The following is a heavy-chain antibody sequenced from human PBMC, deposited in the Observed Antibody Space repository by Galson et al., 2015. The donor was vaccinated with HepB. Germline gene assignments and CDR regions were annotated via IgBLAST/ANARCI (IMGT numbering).Heavy chain of an antibody. CDR3: AGGPPRERGIWSRHYTRPDF. CDR2: IWYDGDPK. V-gene: IGHV3-33*01. J-gene: IGHJ4*02. CDR1: GFTFSNYG. Sequence: SLRLSCAASGFTFSNYGMHWVRQAPGKGLEWVAVIWYDGDPKYYADSVKGRFTVSRDTSKSTLYLQMNSLRVGDTAVYYCAGGPPRERGIWSRHYTRPDFWGQGTLVTVSS. D-gene: IGHD3-3*01.